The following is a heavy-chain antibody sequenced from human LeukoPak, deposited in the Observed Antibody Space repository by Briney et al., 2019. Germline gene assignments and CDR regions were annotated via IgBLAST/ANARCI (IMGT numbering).Heavy chain of an antibody. D-gene: IGHD2-2*01. CDR3: ARDEGYCSSTSCSNYYYYGMDV. CDR2: INPNSGGT. Sequence: GASVKVSCKASGYTFTGHYMHWVRQAPGQGLEWMGWINPNSGGTNYAQKFQGRVTMTRDTSISTAYMELSRLRSDDTAVYYCARDEGYCSSTSCSNYYYYGMDVWGQGTTVTVSS. V-gene: IGHV1-2*02. CDR1: GYTFTGHY. J-gene: IGHJ6*02.